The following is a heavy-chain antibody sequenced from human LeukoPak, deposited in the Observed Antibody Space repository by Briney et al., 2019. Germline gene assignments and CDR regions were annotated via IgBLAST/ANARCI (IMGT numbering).Heavy chain of an antibody. CDR1: GYTFTSYD. Sequence: GASVKVSCMASGYTFTSYDITWVRQATGQGLEWMGWMSPDSGYTGYAQTFQGRVTLTRNTSVSTAFMELSSLRSEDTAVYYCEIYTGYDSFWGQGTLVTVSS. D-gene: IGHD5-12*01. CDR3: EIYTGYDSF. J-gene: IGHJ4*02. V-gene: IGHV1-8*01. CDR2: MSPDSGYT.